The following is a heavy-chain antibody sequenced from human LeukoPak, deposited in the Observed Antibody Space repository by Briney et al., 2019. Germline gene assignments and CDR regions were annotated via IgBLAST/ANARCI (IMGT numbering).Heavy chain of an antibody. CDR3: ARGDSSGYYLCYFDY. CDR2: INHSGST. V-gene: IGHV4-34*01. Sequence: SETLSLTCAVYGGSFSGYYWGWIRQPPRKGLECIGEINHSGSTNYNPSLKSRVTISVDTSKNQFSLKLSSVTAADTAVYYCARGDSSGYYLCYFDYWGQGTLVAVSS. CDR1: GGSFSGYY. D-gene: IGHD3-22*01. J-gene: IGHJ4*02.